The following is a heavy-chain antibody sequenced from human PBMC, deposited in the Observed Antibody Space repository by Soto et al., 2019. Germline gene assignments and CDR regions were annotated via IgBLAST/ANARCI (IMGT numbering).Heavy chain of an antibody. Sequence: GGSLRLSCAASGFSYTYYAMTWVRQAPGRGLEWVSSISSGGTTYYTDTVKGRFTISRDNSKNTLYLQMNSLRAEDTAVYYCARASGKNTATDYWGQGTLVIVSS. CDR1: GFSYTYYA. V-gene: IGHV3-23*01. CDR3: ARASGKNTATDY. CDR2: ISSGGTT. J-gene: IGHJ4*02. D-gene: IGHD5-18*01.